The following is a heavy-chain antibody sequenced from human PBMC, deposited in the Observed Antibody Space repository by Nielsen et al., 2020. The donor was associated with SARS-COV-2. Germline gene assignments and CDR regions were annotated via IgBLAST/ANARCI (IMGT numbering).Heavy chain of an antibody. CDR1: GGSISGYY. Sequence: GSLRLSCTVSGGSISGYYWNWIRQPPGKGLEWIGYICFSGSTTYNPSLKSRVTISVDTSKSHFSLKLNSVTAADTADYYCARGKRGVAFDVWGQGSMVTVSS. CDR3: ARGKRGVAFDV. D-gene: IGHD3-10*01. CDR2: ICFSGST. V-gene: IGHV4-59*01. J-gene: IGHJ3*01.